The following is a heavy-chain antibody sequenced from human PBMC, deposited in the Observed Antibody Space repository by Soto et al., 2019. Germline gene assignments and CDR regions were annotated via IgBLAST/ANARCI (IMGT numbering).Heavy chain of an antibody. J-gene: IGHJ4*02. CDR2: IRSKPNNYAT. Sequence: EVQLVESGGGLVQPGGSLKLSCAASGFTFSGSAMHWVRQASGKGLEWVGRIRSKPNNYATEYAASVEGRFTISRDDSKNTAYLQMNSLKTEDTAVYYCTRFAYSSGWYFDYWGQGTLVTVSS. D-gene: IGHD6-19*01. CDR1: GFTFSGSA. V-gene: IGHV3-73*01. CDR3: TRFAYSSGWYFDY.